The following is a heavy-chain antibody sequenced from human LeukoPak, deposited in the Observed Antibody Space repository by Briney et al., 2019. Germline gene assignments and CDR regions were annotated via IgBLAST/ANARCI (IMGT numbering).Heavy chain of an antibody. Sequence: SETLSLTCTVSGGPISSYYWSWIRQPPGKGLEWIGYVYYSGTTKYNPSLKSGVIISVDTSKNQFSLELGSVTPADTAVYYCARLLVRGAIYYFDLWGRGALVTVSS. V-gene: IGHV4-59*01. CDR1: GGPISSYY. CDR3: ARLLVRGAIYYFDL. CDR2: VYYSGTT. J-gene: IGHJ2*01. D-gene: IGHD3-10*01.